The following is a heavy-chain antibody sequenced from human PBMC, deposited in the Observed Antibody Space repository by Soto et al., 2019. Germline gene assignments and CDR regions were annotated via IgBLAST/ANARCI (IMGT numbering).Heavy chain of an antibody. CDR3: ARGKYSSSSYYYYYMDV. CDR2: INHSGST. J-gene: IGHJ6*03. V-gene: IGHV4-34*01. CDR1: GGSFSGYY. Sequence: QVQLQQWGAGLLKPSETLSLTCAVYGGSFSGYYWSWIRQPPGKGLEWIGEINHSGSTNYNPSLKSRVPISVDTSKNQFSLKLSSVTAADTAVYYCARGKYSSSSYYYYYMDVWGKGTTVTVSS. D-gene: IGHD6-6*01.